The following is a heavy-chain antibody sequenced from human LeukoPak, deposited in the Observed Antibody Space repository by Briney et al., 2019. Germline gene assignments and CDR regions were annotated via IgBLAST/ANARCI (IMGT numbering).Heavy chain of an antibody. CDR2: MNPNSGNT. CDR3: ARRGKLWYDYYYYYGMDV. CDR1: GYTFTSYD. V-gene: IGHV1-8*01. D-gene: IGHD5-18*01. Sequence: ASVKVSCKASGYTFTSYDNNWVRQATGQGLEWMGWMNPNSGNTGYAQKFQGRVTMTRNTSISTAYMELSSLRSEDTAVYYCARRGKLWYDYYYYYGMDVWGQGTTVTVSS. J-gene: IGHJ6*02.